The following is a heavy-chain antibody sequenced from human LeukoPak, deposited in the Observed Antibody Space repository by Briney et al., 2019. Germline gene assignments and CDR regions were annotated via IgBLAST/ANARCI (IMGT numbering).Heavy chain of an antibody. CDR1: GGSFSGYC. Sequence: SETLSLTCAVYGGSFSGYCWSWIRQPPGKGLEWIGEINHSGSTNYNPSLKSRVTISVDTSKNQCSLKLSSVTAADTAVYYCARSPEAAGVRFDYWGQGTLVTVSS. CDR2: INHSGST. CDR3: ARSPEAAGVRFDY. D-gene: IGHD6-13*01. J-gene: IGHJ4*02. V-gene: IGHV4-34*01.